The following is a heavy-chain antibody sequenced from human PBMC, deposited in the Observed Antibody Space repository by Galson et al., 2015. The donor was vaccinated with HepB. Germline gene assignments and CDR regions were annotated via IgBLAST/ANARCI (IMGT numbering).Heavy chain of an antibody. CDR3: AKAKKGYCSSDGSCSSFDY. D-gene: IGHD2-15*01. Sequence: SLRLSCAASGFTLSNYVMSWVRQAPGTGLEGVSVVSGSGVSTFYADSVKGRFTISRDNSKNTLYLQMNSLRVEDTAIYYCAKAKKGYCSSDGSCSSFDYWGQGTLVTVSS. CDR1: GFTLSNYV. CDR2: VSGSGVST. J-gene: IGHJ4*02. V-gene: IGHV3-23*01.